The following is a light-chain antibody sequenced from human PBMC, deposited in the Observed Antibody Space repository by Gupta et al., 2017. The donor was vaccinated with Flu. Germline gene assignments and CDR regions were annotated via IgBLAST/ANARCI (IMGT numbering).Light chain of an antibody. V-gene: IGKV1-5*03. Sequence: DIQMTQSPSTLSASVGDRVTITCRASQSLNNWLAWFQQKPGQAPKLLIYRVSNLEGGVPSRFSGSGFGTEFTLTITSLQPPDSATYYCQQENSYVWTFGQGTKVEIK. J-gene: IGKJ1*01. CDR2: RVS. CDR1: QSLNNW. CDR3: QQENSYVWT.